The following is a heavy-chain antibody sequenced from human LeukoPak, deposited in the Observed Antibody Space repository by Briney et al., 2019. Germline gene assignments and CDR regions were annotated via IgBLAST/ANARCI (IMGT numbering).Heavy chain of an antibody. CDR2: INRGGST. V-gene: IGHV4-34*01. CDR3: ARHIGTTSSGYYPY. D-gene: IGHD3-22*01. CDR1: GGAFTDYF. Sequence: SETLSLTCAVYGGAFTDYFCSCIRQWIGEINRGGSTKYSPSLKSRVTISVDTSKNQFSPILSSVTAADTAVYYCARHIGTTSSGYYPYWGQGTLVTVSS. J-gene: IGHJ4*02.